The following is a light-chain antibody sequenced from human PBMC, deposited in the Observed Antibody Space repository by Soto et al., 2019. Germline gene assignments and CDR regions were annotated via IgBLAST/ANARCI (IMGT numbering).Light chain of an antibody. J-gene: IGKJ4*01. CDR3: QKGST. CDR1: QDIINY. Sequence: DIQMTQSPASLSASVGDRVNITCQASQDIINYLNWYQFKPGRAPKVLIYDVSNLETGVPSRFSGSGSGADFTLPISSLQPEDIATYYCQKGSTFGGGTKVEIK. V-gene: IGKV1-33*01. CDR2: DVS.